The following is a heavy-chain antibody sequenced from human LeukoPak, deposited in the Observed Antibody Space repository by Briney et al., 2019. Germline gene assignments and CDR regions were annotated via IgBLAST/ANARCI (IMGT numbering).Heavy chain of an antibody. J-gene: IGHJ4*02. V-gene: IGHV3-9*01. CDR2: ISWNSGSI. Sequence: GGSLRLSCAASGFTFDDYAMHWVRQVPGKGLEWVSGISWNSGSIGYADSVKGRFTISRDNAKNSLYLHMNSLSAEDTALYYCAKGKRITVAGLFDCWGQGTLVTVSS. CDR1: GFTFDDYA. D-gene: IGHD6-19*01. CDR3: AKGKRITVAGLFDC.